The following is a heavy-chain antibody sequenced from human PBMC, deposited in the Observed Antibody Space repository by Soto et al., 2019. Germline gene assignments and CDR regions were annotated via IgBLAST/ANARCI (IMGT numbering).Heavy chain of an antibody. CDR1: GYTLTELS. CDR3: ARYSGYDSYYGMDV. D-gene: IGHD5-12*01. V-gene: IGHV1-24*01. CDR2: FDPEDGET. Sequence: ASVKVSCKVSGYTLTELSMHWVRQAPGKGLEWMGGFDPEDGETIYAQKFQGRVTITADESTSTAYMELSSLRSEDTAVYYCARYSGYDSYYGMDVWGQGTTVTVSS. J-gene: IGHJ6*02.